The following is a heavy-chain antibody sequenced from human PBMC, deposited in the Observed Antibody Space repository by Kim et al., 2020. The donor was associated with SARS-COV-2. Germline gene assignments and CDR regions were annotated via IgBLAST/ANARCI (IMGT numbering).Heavy chain of an antibody. J-gene: IGHJ6*02. CDR3: ARDGITMVRGVTYYYGMDV. Sequence: GGSLRLSCAASGFTFSSYSMNWVRQAPGKGLEWVSSSSSSSSYIYYADSVKGRFTISRDNAKNSLYLQMNSLRAEDTAVYYCARDGITMVRGVTYYYGMDVWGQGTTVTVSS. V-gene: IGHV3-21*01. CDR1: GFTFSSYS. D-gene: IGHD3-10*01. CDR2: SSSSSSYI.